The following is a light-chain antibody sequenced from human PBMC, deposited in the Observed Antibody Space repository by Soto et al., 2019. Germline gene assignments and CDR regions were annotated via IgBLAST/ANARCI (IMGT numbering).Light chain of an antibody. Sequence: IVLTQSPATGSLSRMKIAGVGFRASQNISNDLIWYQQKPGQAPRLLIYDVSNRATGIPARFSGSGSGTDFTLTISSLEPEDFAVYYCQQRSNWPRTFGQGTKVDI. V-gene: IGKV3-11*01. CDR3: QQRSNWPRT. J-gene: IGKJ1*01. CDR1: QNISND. CDR2: DVS.